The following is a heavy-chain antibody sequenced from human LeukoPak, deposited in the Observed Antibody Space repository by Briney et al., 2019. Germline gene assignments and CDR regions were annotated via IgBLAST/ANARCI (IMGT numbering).Heavy chain of an antibody. CDR2: IYTSGST. J-gene: IGHJ4*02. CDR1: GGSISSYY. D-gene: IGHD4-11*01. V-gene: IGHV4-4*07. Sequence: PSETLSLTCTASGGSISSYYWSWIRQPAGKGLEWIGRIYTSGSTNYNPSLMSRVTISLDTSKNHFSLNLSSVTAADTAVYYCARGQGTVTTHWGQGTLVTVSS. CDR3: ARGQGTVTTH.